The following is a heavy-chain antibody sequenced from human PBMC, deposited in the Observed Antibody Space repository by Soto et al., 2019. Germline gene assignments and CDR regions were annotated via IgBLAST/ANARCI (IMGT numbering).Heavy chain of an antibody. J-gene: IGHJ5*02. CDR1: GGSISSYY. D-gene: IGHD3-10*01. V-gene: IGHV4-59*08. CDR3: ARSHYYGSESYESYWFDP. Sequence: SETLSLTCTVSGGSISSYYWSWIRQPPGKGLEWIGYIYYSGSTNYNPSLKSRVTISVDTSKNQFSLKLSSVTAADTAVYYCARSHYYGSESYESYWFDPWGQGTLVTVSS. CDR2: IYYSGST.